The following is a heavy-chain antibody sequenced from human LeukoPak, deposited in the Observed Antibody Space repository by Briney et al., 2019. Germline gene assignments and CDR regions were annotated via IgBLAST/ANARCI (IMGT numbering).Heavy chain of an antibody. D-gene: IGHD2-15*01. CDR1: GFTFSSFE. V-gene: IGHV3-48*03. J-gene: IGHJ6*02. Sequence: GGSLRLSCAAAGFTFSSFEMNWVRQAPGKGLEWISCISGSGGSIYYADSVKGRFTISRDNAKSSLSLQMNSVRAEDTAVYYCARLSRVVANYGLDVWGQGTTVTVSS. CDR3: ARLSRVVANYGLDV. CDR2: ISGSGGSI.